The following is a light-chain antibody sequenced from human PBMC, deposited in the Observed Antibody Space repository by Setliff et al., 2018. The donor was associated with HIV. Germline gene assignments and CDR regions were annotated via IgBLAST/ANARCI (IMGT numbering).Light chain of an antibody. CDR3: LLYHNGAWV. CDR1: TGAVTSGNY. V-gene: IGLV7-43*01. CDR2: STN. Sequence: QAVVTQEPSLTVSPGGTVTLTCASSTGAVTSGNYPNWFQQKPGQAPRALIYSTNNKQSWTPARFSGSLLGGKAALTLSGVQPEDEAEYYCLLYHNGAWVFGGGTKVTVL. J-gene: IGLJ3*02.